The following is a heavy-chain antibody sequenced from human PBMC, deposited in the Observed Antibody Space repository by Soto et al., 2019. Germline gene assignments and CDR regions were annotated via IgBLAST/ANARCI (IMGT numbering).Heavy chain of an antibody. CDR1: GGSISSYY. V-gene: IGHV4-59*01. Sequence: SETLSLSCTVSGGSISSYYWSWIRQPPGKGLEWIGYIYYSGSTNYNPSLKSRVTISVDTSKNQFSLKLSSVTAADTAVYYCARGGGITIFGVVPYGGNWFDPWGQGTLVTVS. J-gene: IGHJ5*02. CDR3: ARGGGITIFGVVPYGGNWFDP. CDR2: IYYSGST. D-gene: IGHD3-3*01.